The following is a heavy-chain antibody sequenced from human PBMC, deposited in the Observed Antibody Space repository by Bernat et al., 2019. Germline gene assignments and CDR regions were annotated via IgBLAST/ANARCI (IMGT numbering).Heavy chain of an antibody. J-gene: IGHJ4*02. CDR2: ISSISSTI. CDR1: GFTFSSYS. CDR3: ARDRKDSSGYYPSGSLDY. Sequence: EVQLVESGGGLVQPGGSLRLSCAASGFTFSSYSMNWVRQAPGKGREWVSYISSISSTIYDADSVKGRFTISRDNAKNSLYLKMNSLRDEDTAVYYCARDRKDSSGYYPSGSLDYWGQGTLVTVSS. D-gene: IGHD3-22*01. V-gene: IGHV3-48*02.